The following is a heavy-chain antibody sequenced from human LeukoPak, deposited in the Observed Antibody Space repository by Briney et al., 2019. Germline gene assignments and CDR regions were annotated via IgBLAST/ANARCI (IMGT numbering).Heavy chain of an antibody. CDR3: ARGGRYFDWLLYGDYFDY. J-gene: IGHJ4*02. V-gene: IGHV1-2*02. CDR1: GYAFTGYY. Sequence: ASVKVSCKPSGYAFTGYYLHWVRQAPGQGLEWMGWINPNSGGTNYAQKFQGRVTMTRDTSIPTAYMELSRLRSDDTAVYYCARGGRYFDWLLYGDYFDYWGQGTLVTVSS. D-gene: IGHD3-9*01. CDR2: INPNSGGT.